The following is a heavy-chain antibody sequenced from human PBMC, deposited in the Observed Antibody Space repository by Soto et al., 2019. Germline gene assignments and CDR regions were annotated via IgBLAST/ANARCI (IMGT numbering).Heavy chain of an antibody. J-gene: IGHJ3*02. Sequence: GGSLRLSCAASGFTFSSYSMNWVRQAPGKGLEWVSSISSSSSYIYYADSVKGRFTISRDNAKNSLYLQMNSLRAEDTAVYYCARDSGYYHAFDIWGQGTMVTVSS. V-gene: IGHV3-21*01. CDR3: ARDSGYYHAFDI. CDR1: GFTFSSYS. D-gene: IGHD6-25*01. CDR2: ISSSSSYI.